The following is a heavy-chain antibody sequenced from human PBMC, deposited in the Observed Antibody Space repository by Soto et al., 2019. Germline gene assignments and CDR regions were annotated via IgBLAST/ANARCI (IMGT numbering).Heavy chain of an antibody. J-gene: IGHJ5*02. D-gene: IGHD3-3*01. V-gene: IGHV4-34*01. Sequence: TETLSLTCAVYGGSFSGYYWSWIRQPPRKGLEWIGEINHSGSTNYNPTLKSRVTISVDTSKNQFSLKLSSVTAAETVVYYCARGRPVDTICGWVTPPVVWFDPWGQGTLVTVSS. CDR3: ARGRPVDTICGWVTPPVVWFDP. CDR1: GGSFSGYY. CDR2: INHSGST.